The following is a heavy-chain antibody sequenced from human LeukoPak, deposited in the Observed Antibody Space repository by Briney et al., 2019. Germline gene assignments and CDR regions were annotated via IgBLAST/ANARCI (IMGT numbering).Heavy chain of an antibody. Sequence: TSETLSLTCAVSGGSISSGNWWSWVRQPPGQGLEWIGEIYHSGSTNYNPSLKSRVTISVDKSKNQFSLKLSSVTAADTAVYYCTRQQLARGWFDPWGQGTLVTVSS. CDR2: IYHSGST. J-gene: IGHJ5*02. CDR3: TRQQLARGWFDP. D-gene: IGHD6-13*01. V-gene: IGHV4-4*02. CDR1: GGSISSGNW.